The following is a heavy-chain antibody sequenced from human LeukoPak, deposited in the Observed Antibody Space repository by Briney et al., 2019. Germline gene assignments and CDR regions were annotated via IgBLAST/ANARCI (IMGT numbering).Heavy chain of an antibody. CDR2: ISGSGGST. CDR1: GFTFSSYA. V-gene: IGHV3-23*01. D-gene: IGHD3-10*01. Sequence: TGGSLRLSCAASGFTFSSYAMSWVRRAPGKGLEWVSAISGSGGSTYYADSVKGRFTISRDNSKNTLYLQMNSLRVEDTAVYYCAKVYYGSGKYYPEHYYGMDVWGQGTTVTVSS. J-gene: IGHJ6*02. CDR3: AKVYYGSGKYYPEHYYGMDV.